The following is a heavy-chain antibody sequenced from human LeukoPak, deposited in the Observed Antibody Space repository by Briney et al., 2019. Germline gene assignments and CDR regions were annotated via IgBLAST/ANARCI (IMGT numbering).Heavy chain of an antibody. D-gene: IGHD4-17*01. J-gene: IGHJ4*02. V-gene: IGHV3-30*18. CDR1: GFSLISYG. Sequence: PGGSLRLSCAASGFSLISYGMHWVRQAPGKGLEWVGVISDDGRRKDYADSVKGRFTISGDNSKDTLYLQMNSLRAEDTAVYYCAKRPSDYGDYVSYFDYWGQGTLVTVSS. CDR2: ISDDGRRK. CDR3: AKRPSDYGDYVSYFDY.